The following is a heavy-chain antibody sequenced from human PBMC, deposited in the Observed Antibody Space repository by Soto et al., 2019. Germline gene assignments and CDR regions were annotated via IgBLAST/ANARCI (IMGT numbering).Heavy chain of an antibody. D-gene: IGHD3-22*01. V-gene: IGHV3-23*01. Sequence: GGSLRLSCAASGFTFSSYAMIWVRQAPGKGLEWVSAISGSGGSTYYADSVKGRFTISRDNSKNTLYLQMNSLRAEDTAVYYCAKDSYYDLPPYYFDYWGQGTLVTVSS. CDR2: ISGSGGST. J-gene: IGHJ4*02. CDR3: AKDSYYDLPPYYFDY. CDR1: GFTFSSYA.